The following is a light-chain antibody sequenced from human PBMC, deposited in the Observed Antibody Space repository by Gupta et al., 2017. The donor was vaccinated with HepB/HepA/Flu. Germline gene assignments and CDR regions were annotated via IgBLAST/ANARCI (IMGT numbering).Light chain of an antibody. CDR1: QSIGSF. V-gene: IGKV1-39*01. J-gene: IGKJ4*01. Sequence: DIQMTQSPSSLSASVGDRVTIACRASQSIGSFLNWYQHQPGKAPNLLIYAASTLRSGVPSRFSGSGSGIDFTLTVSGLQPEDVATYYCQQSDTSPLTFGGGTKVEIK. CDR3: QQSDTSPLT. CDR2: AAS.